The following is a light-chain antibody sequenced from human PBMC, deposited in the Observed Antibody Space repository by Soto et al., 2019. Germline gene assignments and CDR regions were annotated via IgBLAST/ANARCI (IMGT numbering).Light chain of an antibody. CDR1: QSISSY. V-gene: IGKV1-39*01. CDR3: QQSYTTPIT. J-gene: IGKJ3*01. Sequence: IQMTQSPSSLSASVGDRVTITCRASQSISSYLNWYQQKPGKAPKLLIYDASSLQSGVPSRFSGSESGTDVTHTISSLQPEDFATYYCQQSYTTPITFGPGTKVDIK. CDR2: DAS.